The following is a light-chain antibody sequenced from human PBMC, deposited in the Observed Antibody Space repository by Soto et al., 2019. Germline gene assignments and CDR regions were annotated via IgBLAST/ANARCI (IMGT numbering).Light chain of an antibody. CDR2: DVS. CDR3: CSYAGSPRFV. J-gene: IGLJ1*01. Sequence: QSALTQPRSVSGSPGQSVTISCTGTSSDVGRYNYVSWYQHHPGTAPKVMIYDVSERPSGVPDRFSGSKSGNTASLTISGLQAEDEADYYCCSYAGSPRFVFGTRTKVTVL. CDR1: SSDVGRYNY. V-gene: IGLV2-11*01.